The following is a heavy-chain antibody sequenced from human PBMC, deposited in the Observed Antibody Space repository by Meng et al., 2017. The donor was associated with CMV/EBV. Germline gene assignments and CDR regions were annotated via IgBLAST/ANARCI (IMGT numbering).Heavy chain of an antibody. J-gene: IGHJ4*02. Sequence: GGSLRLSCAASGFTFSSYAMSWVRQAPGKGLEWVSVIYSGGSSTYYADSVKGRFTISRDNSKNTLYLQMNSLRAEDTAVYYCARNPSGSYPGDFYDYWGQETLVTVSS. D-gene: IGHD1-26*01. CDR2: IYSGGSST. CDR1: GFTFSSYA. CDR3: ARNPSGSYPGDFYDY. V-gene: IGHV3-23*03.